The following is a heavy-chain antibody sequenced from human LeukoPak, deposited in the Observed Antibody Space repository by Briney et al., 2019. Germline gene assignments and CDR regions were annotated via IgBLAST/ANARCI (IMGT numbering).Heavy chain of an antibody. J-gene: IGHJ4*02. Sequence: PGGSLRLSCAASGFTFSSYGMYWVRQAPGKGLEWVAVISNDGANKYYADSVKGRFITFKDDSNNTLFLQMNSLRPEDTGMYYWAKYQGYDSDYMAVWGQGALVTVSS. D-gene: IGHD3-22*01. CDR2: ISNDGANK. CDR1: GFTFSSYG. V-gene: IGHV3-30*18. CDR3: AKYQGYDSDYMAV.